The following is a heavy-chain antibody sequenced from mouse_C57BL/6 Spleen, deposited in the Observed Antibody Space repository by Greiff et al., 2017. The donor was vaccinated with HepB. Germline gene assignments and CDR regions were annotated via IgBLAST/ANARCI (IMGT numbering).Heavy chain of an antibody. CDR1: GFTFSDYG. Sequence: EVQLQQSGGGLVKPGGSLKLSCAASGFTFSDYGMHWVRQAPEKGLEWVAYISSGSSTIYYADTVKGRFTISRDNAKNTLFLQMTSLRSEDTAMYYCARPHYYGSSLYAMDYWGQGTSVTVSS. CDR3: ARPHYYGSSLYAMDY. D-gene: IGHD1-1*01. CDR2: ISSGSSTI. V-gene: IGHV5-17*01. J-gene: IGHJ4*01.